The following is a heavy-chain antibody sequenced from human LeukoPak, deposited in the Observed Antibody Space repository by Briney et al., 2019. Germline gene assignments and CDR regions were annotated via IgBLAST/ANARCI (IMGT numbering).Heavy chain of an antibody. D-gene: IGHD3-9*01. CDR2: IKQDGSEK. V-gene: IGHV3-7*01. Sequence: GGSLRLSCAGSGFTFRSYWMHWVRQAPGKGLEWVANIKQDGSEKCYVASVKGRFTISRDNANDSVYLQMNSLRAEDTAVYYCARRYFDWFLGAGGSLDIWGQGTMVTVSS. J-gene: IGHJ3*02. CDR1: GFTFRSYW. CDR3: ARRYFDWFLGAGGSLDI.